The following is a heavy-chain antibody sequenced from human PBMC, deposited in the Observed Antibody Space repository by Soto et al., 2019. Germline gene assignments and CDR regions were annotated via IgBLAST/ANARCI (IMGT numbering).Heavy chain of an antibody. Sequence: EVQLEESGGGLVKPGESLRVSCVASGFTFRNAWMSWVRQAPGKGLEWVGRIKSKTDGGTTDYAAPVKGRFTISRDDSKNALDLQMNSLKTEDTAVYYCTTDYTYYYYGMDVWGQGTTVTVSS. CDR3: TTDYTYYYYGMDV. V-gene: IGHV3-15*01. J-gene: IGHJ6*02. CDR1: GFTFRNAW. CDR2: IKSKTDGGTT. D-gene: IGHD4-4*01.